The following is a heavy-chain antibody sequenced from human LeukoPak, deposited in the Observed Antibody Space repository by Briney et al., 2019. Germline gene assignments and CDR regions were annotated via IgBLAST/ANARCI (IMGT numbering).Heavy chain of an antibody. CDR2: ISYDGSNK. D-gene: IGHD3-10*01. Sequence: GGSLRLSCAASGFTFSSYAMHWVRQALGKGLEWVAVISYDGSNKYYADSVKGRFTISRDNSKNTLYLQMNSLRAEDTAVYYCARDSGQEYCFDYWGQGTLVTVSS. CDR1: GFTFSSYA. V-gene: IGHV3-30-3*01. J-gene: IGHJ4*02. CDR3: ARDSGQEYCFDY.